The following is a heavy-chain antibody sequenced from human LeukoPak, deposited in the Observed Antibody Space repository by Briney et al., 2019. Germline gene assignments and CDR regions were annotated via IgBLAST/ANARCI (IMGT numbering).Heavy chain of an antibody. CDR1: GFTFSDYY. V-gene: IGHV3-11*05. Sequence: GGSLRLSCAASGFTFSDYYMSWIRQAPGKGLEWLSYSSSSSSYTNYADSVKGRFTISRDNAKNSLYLQMNSLRAEDTAVYYCARDLPILTYCGGDCYPYYYYGMDVWGQGTTVTVSS. CDR2: SSSSSSYT. CDR3: ARDLPILTYCGGDCYPYYYYGMDV. D-gene: IGHD2-21*02. J-gene: IGHJ6*02.